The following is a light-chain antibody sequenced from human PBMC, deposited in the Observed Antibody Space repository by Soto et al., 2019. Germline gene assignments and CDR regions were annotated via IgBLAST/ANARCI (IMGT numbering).Light chain of an antibody. CDR1: QTLLHSTGHNY. CDR2: LGS. V-gene: IGKV2-28*01. CDR3: MQTLQTPPWT. Sequence: DVVMTQSPLSLPVLPGEPASISCRSIQTLLHSTGHNYLDWYLQKPGQSPQLLIYLGSNRASGVPDRCSGSGSGTEFTPKISRVEAEDVGIYYCMQTLQTPPWTFGQGTKVEIK. J-gene: IGKJ1*01.